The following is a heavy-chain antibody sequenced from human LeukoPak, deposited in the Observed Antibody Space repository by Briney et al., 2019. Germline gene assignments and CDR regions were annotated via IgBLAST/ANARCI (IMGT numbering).Heavy chain of an antibody. D-gene: IGHD2-2*01. CDR1: GYTFTGYY. CDR2: INPNSGGT. J-gene: IGHJ1*01. Sequence: GASVKVSCKASGYTFTGYYMHWVRQAPGQGLEWMGWINPNSGGTNYAQTFQGRVTMTRDTSISTAYMELSRLRSDDTAVYYCARDEYQLLLSAEYFQHWGQGTLVTVSS. V-gene: IGHV1-2*02. CDR3: ARDEYQLLLSAEYFQH.